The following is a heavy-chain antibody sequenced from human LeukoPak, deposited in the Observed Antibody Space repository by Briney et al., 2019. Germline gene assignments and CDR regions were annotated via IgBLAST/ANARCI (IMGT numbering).Heavy chain of an antibody. CDR3: ARENFADLFDF. Sequence: GGSLRLSCAASGFTFSNYNMNWVRQAPGKGLECIAYISSSSSTIYYADSVKGRFTISRDNAKNSLFLHMNSLRAEDTALYYCARENFADLFDFWGQGALVTASS. V-gene: IGHV3-48*01. CDR1: GFTFSNYN. D-gene: IGHD1-7*01. CDR2: ISSSSSTI. J-gene: IGHJ4*02.